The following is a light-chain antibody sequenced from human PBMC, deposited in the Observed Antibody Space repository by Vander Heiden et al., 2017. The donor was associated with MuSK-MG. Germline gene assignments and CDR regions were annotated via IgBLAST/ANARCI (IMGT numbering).Light chain of an antibody. CDR3: QQRSNGPPLFT. V-gene: IGKV3-11*01. J-gene: IGKJ3*01. CDR1: QSVSSY. CDR2: DAS. Sequence: EIVLTQSPATLSLSPGERATLSCRASQSVSSYLAWYQKKPGQAPRLLIYDASNRATGIQARFSGSGSGTDFTLTISSLEPEDFAVYYCQQRSNGPPLFTFGPGTKVDIK.